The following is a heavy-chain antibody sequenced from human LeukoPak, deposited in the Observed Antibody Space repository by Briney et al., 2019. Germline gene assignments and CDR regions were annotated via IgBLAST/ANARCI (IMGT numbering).Heavy chain of an antibody. CDR2: IYYSGST. V-gene: IGHV4-59*01. Sequence: SETLSLTCTVSGGSISSYYWSWIRQPPGKGLEWIGHIYYSGSTNYNPSLKSRVTISVDTSKNQFSLKLSSVTAADTAVYYCARVSIKQQLVLDYWGQGTLVTVSS. D-gene: IGHD6-13*01. CDR1: GGSISSYY. J-gene: IGHJ4*02. CDR3: ARVSIKQQLVLDY.